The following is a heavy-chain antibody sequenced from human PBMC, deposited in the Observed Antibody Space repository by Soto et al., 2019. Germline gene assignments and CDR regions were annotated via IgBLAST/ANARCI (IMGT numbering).Heavy chain of an antibody. CDR1: GFTFSSYA. CDR3: AKDAIAKDGIWLMDF. V-gene: IGHV3-23*01. D-gene: IGHD3-16*01. J-gene: IGHJ4*02. CDR2: LLRPGRST. Sequence: GGSLRLSCAASGFTFSSYAMSWVRQAPWKGLEWVSGLLRPGRSTYYADSVKGRFTISGDTSANTVYLQMDSLRAEDTAVYYCAKDAIAKDGIWLMDFWSQGTVVIVSS.